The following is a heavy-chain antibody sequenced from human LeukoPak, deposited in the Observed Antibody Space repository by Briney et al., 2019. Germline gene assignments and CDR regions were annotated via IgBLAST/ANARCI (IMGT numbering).Heavy chain of an antibody. CDR2: AYYNGNT. Sequence: PSETLSLTCTISGGSIGTGHWSWIRQPPGKGLDWIGYAYYNGNTNYNPSLNSRVTISVDTSNSHFSLRLTSVTTADTAVYYCARGHPPNLDVWGQGTTVTVSS. J-gene: IGHJ6*02. CDR3: ARGHPPNLDV. CDR1: GGSIGTGH. V-gene: IGHV4-59*01.